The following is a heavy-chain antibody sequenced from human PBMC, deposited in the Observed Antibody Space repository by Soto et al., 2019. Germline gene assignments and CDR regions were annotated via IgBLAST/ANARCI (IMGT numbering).Heavy chain of an antibody. J-gene: IGHJ4*02. CDR2: IWYDGSNK. CDR3: ARERSVKGYCSGGSCERKLFDY. V-gene: IGHV3-33*01. Sequence: QVQLVESGGGVVQPGRSLRLSCAASGFTFSSYGMHWVRQAPGKGLEWVAVIWYDGSNKYYADSVKGRFTISRDNSKNTLYPQMNSLRAEDTAVYYCARERSVKGYCSGGSCERKLFDYWGQGTLVTVSS. D-gene: IGHD2-15*01. CDR1: GFTFSSYG.